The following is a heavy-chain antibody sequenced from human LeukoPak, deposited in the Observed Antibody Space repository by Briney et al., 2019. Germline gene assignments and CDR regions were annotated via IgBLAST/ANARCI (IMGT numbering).Heavy chain of an antibody. Sequence: SETLSLTCTVSGGSISSGSYYWGCIRQPAGRGLEWVERIYTSGSTIYNPSLKSRVSMSVDTSKNQFSLKLSSVTATDTAVYFCARDRDYFDYWGQGTLVTVSS. J-gene: IGHJ4*02. CDR1: GGSISSGSYY. CDR2: IYTSGST. D-gene: IGHD5-24*01. CDR3: ARDRDYFDY. V-gene: IGHV4-61*02.